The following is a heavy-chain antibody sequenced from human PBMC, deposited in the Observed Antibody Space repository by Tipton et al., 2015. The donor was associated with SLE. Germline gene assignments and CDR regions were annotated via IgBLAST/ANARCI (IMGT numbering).Heavy chain of an antibody. J-gene: IGHJ3*02. CDR1: GYTFTSYG. V-gene: IGHV1-18*01. D-gene: IGHD4-11*01. CDR2: ISAYNGNT. Sequence: QLVQSGAEVKKPGASVKVSCKASGYTFTSYGISWVRQAPGQGLEWMGWISAYNGNTNYAQKLQGRVTMTTDTSTSTAYMELSSLRSEDTAVYYCASPTEAPGNDAFDIWGQGTMVTVSS. CDR3: ASPTEAPGNDAFDI.